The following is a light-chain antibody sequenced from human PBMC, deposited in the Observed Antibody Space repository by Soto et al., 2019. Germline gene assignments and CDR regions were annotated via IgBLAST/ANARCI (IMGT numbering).Light chain of an antibody. V-gene: IGKV3-15*01. CDR2: GAS. CDR1: QYVSNK. Sequence: EIVMTQSPATLSVSPGETATLSCRASQYVSNKVAWYQQKPGQAPSLLILGASTRATGVPARFSGSGSGTDFTLTISSLQPEDFATYYCQQSYSTPLTFGQGTKVDIK. J-gene: IGKJ1*01. CDR3: QQSYSTPLT.